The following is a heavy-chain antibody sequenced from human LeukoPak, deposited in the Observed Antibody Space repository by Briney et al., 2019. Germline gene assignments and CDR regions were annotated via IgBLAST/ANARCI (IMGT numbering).Heavy chain of an antibody. J-gene: IGHJ4*02. CDR2: INTDGSST. V-gene: IGHV3-74*01. CDR1: GFTFSSYW. CDR3: AREGGIAAALDY. Sequence: LPGGSLRLSCAASGFTFSSYWMHWVRQAPGKGLVWVSRINTDGSSTSYADSVKGRFTISRDNAKNTLYLQMNSLRAEDTAVYYCAREGGIAAALDYWGQGTLVTVSS. D-gene: IGHD6-13*01.